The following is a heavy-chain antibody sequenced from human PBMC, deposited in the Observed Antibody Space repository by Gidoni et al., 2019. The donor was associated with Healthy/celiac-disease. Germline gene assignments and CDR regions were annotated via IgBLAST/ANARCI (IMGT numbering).Heavy chain of an antibody. Sequence: EVQLVESGGGLVQPGGSLRLSCAASGFTFSTYWMHWVRQAPGKGLVWVSRINTDVSNTYYAGSVKGRFTISRDNAKNTLDLQMNSLRAEDTAVYYCVYGDYEALDYWGQGTLVTVSS. CDR2: INTDVSNT. J-gene: IGHJ4*02. CDR3: VYGDYEALDY. D-gene: IGHD4-17*01. V-gene: IGHV3-74*01. CDR1: GFTFSTYW.